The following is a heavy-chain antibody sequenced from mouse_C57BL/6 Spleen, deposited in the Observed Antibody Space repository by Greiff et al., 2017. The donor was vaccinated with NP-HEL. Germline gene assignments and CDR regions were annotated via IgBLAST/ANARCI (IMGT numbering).Heavy chain of an antibody. Sequence: VKLVESGPGLVAPSQSLSITCTVSGFSLTSYAISWVRQPPGKGLEWLGVIWPGGGTNYNSALKSRLSISKDNSKSQVFLKMNSLQTDDTARYYCARSGYDYDVEYFDYWGQGTTLTVSS. J-gene: IGHJ2*01. CDR2: IWPGGGT. CDR1: GFSLTSYA. D-gene: IGHD2-4*01. CDR3: ARSGYDYDVEYFDY. V-gene: IGHV2-9-1*01.